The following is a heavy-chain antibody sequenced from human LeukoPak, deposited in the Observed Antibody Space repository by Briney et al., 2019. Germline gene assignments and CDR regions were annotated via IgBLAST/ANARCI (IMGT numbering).Heavy chain of an antibody. CDR1: GGSFSGYY. V-gene: IGHV4-34*01. CDR3: AMAYGSGSYQVY. CDR2: INHSGST. J-gene: IGHJ4*02. Sequence: SETLSLTCAVYGGSFSGYYWSWIRQPPGKGLEWIGEINHSGSTNYNPSLKSRVTISVDTSKNQFSLKLSSVTAADTAVYYCAMAYGSGSYQVYWGQGTLVPVSS. D-gene: IGHD3-10*01.